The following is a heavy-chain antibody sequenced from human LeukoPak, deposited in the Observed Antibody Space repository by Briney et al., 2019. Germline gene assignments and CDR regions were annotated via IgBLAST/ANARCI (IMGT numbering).Heavy chain of an antibody. J-gene: IGHJ5*02. V-gene: IGHV1-2*02. D-gene: IGHD6-13*01. CDR3: ARDGSSSWYLGFNWFDP. Sequence: ASVKVSCKASGYTFTGYYMHWVRQAPGQGLEWMGWINPNSGGTNYAQKFQGRVTMTRDTSISTAYMELSRLRSGDTAVYYCARDGSSSWYLGFNWFDPWGQGTLVTASS. CDR1: GYTFTGYY. CDR2: INPNSGGT.